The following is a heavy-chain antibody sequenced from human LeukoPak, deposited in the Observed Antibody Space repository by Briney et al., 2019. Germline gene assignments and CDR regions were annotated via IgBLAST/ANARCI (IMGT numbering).Heavy chain of an antibody. V-gene: IGHV3-7*01. J-gene: IGHJ4*02. Sequence: GGSLRLSCAASGFTFSHYWMSWVRQAPGKGLEWVANIKEDVSGKHYVDSVKGRFTISRDNAKNSLYLQMNSLRAEDTAVYYCARNKRGDIWGQGTLVTVSS. CDR3: ARNKRGDI. D-gene: IGHD1/OR15-1a*01. CDR1: GFTFSHYW. CDR2: IKEDVSGK.